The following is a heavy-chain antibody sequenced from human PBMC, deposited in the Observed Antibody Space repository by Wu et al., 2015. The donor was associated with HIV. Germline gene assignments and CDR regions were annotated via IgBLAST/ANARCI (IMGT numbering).Heavy chain of an antibody. D-gene: IGHD3-22*01. CDR3: ARASHSSGYSSVGGAFDI. J-gene: IGHJ3*02. Sequence: QVQLVQSGAEVKKPGSSVKVSCKASGGTFSSYAISWVRQAPGQGLEWMGGIIPIFGTANYAQKFQGRVTITTDESTSTAYMELSSLRSEDTAVYYCARASHSSGYSSVGGAFDIWGPRGQWSPSLQ. CDR1: GGTFSSYA. CDR2: IIPIFGTA. V-gene: IGHV1-69*05.